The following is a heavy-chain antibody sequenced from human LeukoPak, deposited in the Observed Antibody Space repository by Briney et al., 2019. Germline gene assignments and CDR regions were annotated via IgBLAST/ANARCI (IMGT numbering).Heavy chain of an antibody. CDR1: GFTFSSYW. V-gene: IGHV3-7*01. Sequence: PGGSLRLSCAASGFTFSSYWMAWVRQAPGKGLEWVANIKGDESERHQADSVKGRFTISRDNTRNTLYLQMTNLRGDDTAVYYCARDVVGSLDYWGQGTLVTVSS. CDR2: IKGDESER. D-gene: IGHD1-26*01. CDR3: ARDVVGSLDY. J-gene: IGHJ4*02.